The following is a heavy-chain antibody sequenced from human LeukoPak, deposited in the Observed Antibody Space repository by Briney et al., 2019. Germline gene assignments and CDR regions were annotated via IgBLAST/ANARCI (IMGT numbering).Heavy chain of an antibody. CDR2: IIPILGTA. CDR1: GGTFNTYA. J-gene: IGHJ3*02. CDR3: ARKDEGGNDGFAI. D-gene: IGHD5-24*01. V-gene: IGHV1-69*04. Sequence: ASVKVSWEASGGTFNTYAISWVRQAPGQGLEWMGRIIPILGTADYAHKFQGRVTMTADKSTSTAYMGLRSLRSDDTAVYYCARKDEGGNDGFAIWGQGTMVTVSS.